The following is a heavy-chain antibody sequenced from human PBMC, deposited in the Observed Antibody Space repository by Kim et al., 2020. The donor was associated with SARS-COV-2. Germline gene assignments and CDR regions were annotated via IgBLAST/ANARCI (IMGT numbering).Heavy chain of an antibody. V-gene: IGHV3-21*01. CDR1: GFTFSSYS. CDR2: ISSSSSYI. CDR3: ARDKGSSGWSPYYYYGMDV. D-gene: IGHD6-19*01. J-gene: IGHJ6*02. Sequence: GGSLRLSCAASGFTFSSYSMNWVRQAPGKGLEWVSSISSSSSYIYYADSVKGRFTISRDNAKNSLYLQMNSLRAEDTAVYYCARDKGSSGWSPYYYYGMDVWGQGTTVTVSS.